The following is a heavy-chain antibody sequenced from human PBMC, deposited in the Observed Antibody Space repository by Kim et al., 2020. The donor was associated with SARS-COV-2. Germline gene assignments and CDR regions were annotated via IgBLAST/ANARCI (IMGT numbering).Heavy chain of an antibody. D-gene: IGHD3-10*01. J-gene: IGHJ4*02. CDR3: ARQLWFGELYGHFDY. V-gene: IGHV4-39*01. Sequence: PSLKSRVTISVDTSKNQFSLKLSSVTAADTAVYYCARQLWFGELYGHFDYWGQGTLVTVSS.